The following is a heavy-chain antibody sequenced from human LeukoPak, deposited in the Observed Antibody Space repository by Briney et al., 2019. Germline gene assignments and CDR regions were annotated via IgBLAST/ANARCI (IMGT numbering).Heavy chain of an antibody. J-gene: IGHJ1*01. D-gene: IGHD3-3*01. CDR3: AKHIYGVVSIQQ. Sequence: GGSLGLSCAASGFPFRDAWMTWGRQAPGKGVEWGGRIRSKTDGGTTDYAVSVQGRFTISRDDSKNTLYLQMSSLKTEDTAVYYCAKHIYGVVSIQQWGQGTLVTVSS. V-gene: IGHV3-15*01. CDR2: IRSKTDGGTT. CDR1: GFPFRDAW.